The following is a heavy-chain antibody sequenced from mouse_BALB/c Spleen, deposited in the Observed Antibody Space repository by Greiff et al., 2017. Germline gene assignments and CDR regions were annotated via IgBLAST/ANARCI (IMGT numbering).Heavy chain of an antibody. CDR1: GFTFSDYY. Sequence: EVQGVESGGGLVKPGGSLKLSCAASGFTFSDYYMYWVRQTPEKRLEWVATISDGGSYTYYPDSVKGRFTISRDNAKNNLYLQMSSLKSEDTAMYYCARGWLLRRGAMDYWGQGTSVTVSS. V-gene: IGHV5-4*02. D-gene: IGHD2-3*01. CDR3: ARGWLLRRGAMDY. CDR2: ISDGGSYT. J-gene: IGHJ4*01.